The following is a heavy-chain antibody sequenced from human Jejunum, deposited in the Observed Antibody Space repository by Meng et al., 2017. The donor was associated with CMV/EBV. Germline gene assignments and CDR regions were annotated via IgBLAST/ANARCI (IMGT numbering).Heavy chain of an antibody. CDR1: YW. D-gene: IGHD3-22*01. V-gene: IGHV3-7*03. CDR2: IEQDGNEK. CDR3: AKDSVPTYYDSMRLQYYFDY. Sequence: YWMSWLRQAPGKGLEWVANIEQDGNEKNYVDSVKGRFTISRDNSKNTLYLQMNSLRAEDTAVYYCAKDSVPTYYDSMRLQYYFDYWGQGTLVTVSS. J-gene: IGHJ4*02.